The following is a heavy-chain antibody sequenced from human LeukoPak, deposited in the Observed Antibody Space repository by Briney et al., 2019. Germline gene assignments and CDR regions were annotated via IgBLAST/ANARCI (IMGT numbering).Heavy chain of an antibody. CDR1: GGSISSYY. CDR2: IYYSGST. Sequence: SETLSLTCTVSGGSISSYYWSWIRQPPGKGLEWIGYIYYSGSTNYNPSLKSRVTISVDTSKNQFSLKLSSVTAADTAVYYCARGPATSDWGQGTLVTDSS. CDR3: ARGPATSD. V-gene: IGHV4-59*01. J-gene: IGHJ4*02. D-gene: IGHD2-2*01.